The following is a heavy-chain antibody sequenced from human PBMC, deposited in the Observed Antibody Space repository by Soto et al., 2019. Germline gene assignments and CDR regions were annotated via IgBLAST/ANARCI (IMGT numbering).Heavy chain of an antibody. D-gene: IGHD3-22*01. CDR1: GGSISSGDYY. Sequence: SETLSLTCTVSGGSISSGDYYWSWIRQPPGKGLEWIGYIYYSGSTYYNPSLKSRVTISVDTSKNQFSLKLSSVTAADPAVYYCARGSYYYDSSGYYHEWGQGTLVTVSS. CDR2: IYYSGST. V-gene: IGHV4-30-4*01. J-gene: IGHJ4*02. CDR3: ARGSYYYDSSGYYHE.